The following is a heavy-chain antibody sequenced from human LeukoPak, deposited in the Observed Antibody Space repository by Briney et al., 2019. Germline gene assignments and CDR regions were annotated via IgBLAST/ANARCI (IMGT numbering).Heavy chain of an antibody. V-gene: IGHV1-69*05. CDR1: GYTFTGYY. Sequence: SVKVSCTASGYTFTGYYMHWVRQAPGQGLEWMGGIIPIFGTASYAQKFQGRVTITTDESTSTAYMELSSLRSEDTAVYYCARGAYYYGSGSYYKGGYYYYYYYMDVWGKGTTVTVSS. J-gene: IGHJ6*03. CDR3: ARGAYYYGSGSYYKGGYYYYYYYMDV. CDR2: IIPIFGTA. D-gene: IGHD3-10*01.